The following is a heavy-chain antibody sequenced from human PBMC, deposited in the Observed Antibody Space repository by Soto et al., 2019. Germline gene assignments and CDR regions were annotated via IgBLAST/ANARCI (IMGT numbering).Heavy chain of an antibody. V-gene: IGHV1-58*01. CDR1: GFTFTSSA. CDR2: IVVGSGNT. CDR3: AADPHTIFGVVTRGYYYYGMDV. J-gene: IGHJ6*02. Sequence: SVKVSCKASGFTFTSSAVQWVRQARGQRLEWIGWIVVGSGNTNYAQKFQERVTITRDMSTSTAYMELSSLRSEDTAVYYCAADPHTIFGVVTRGYYYYGMDVWGQGTTVTVSS. D-gene: IGHD3-3*01.